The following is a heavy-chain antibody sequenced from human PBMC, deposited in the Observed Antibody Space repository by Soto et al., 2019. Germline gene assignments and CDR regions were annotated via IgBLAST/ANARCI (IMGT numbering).Heavy chain of an antibody. Sequence: LRLSCAASGFTFSSYAMSWVRQAPGKGLEWVSAISGSGGSTYYADSVKGRFTISRDNSKNTLYLQMNSLRAEDTAVYYCAKARAADSYGMDVWGQGTTVTVSS. J-gene: IGHJ6*02. D-gene: IGHD6-13*01. V-gene: IGHV3-23*01. CDR3: AKARAADSYGMDV. CDR1: GFTFSSYA. CDR2: ISGSGGST.